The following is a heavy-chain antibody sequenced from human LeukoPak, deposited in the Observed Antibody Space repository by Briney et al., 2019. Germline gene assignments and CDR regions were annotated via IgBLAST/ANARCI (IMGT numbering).Heavy chain of an antibody. D-gene: IGHD3-22*01. Sequence: ASVKVSCKASGGTFSSYAISWVRQAPGQGLEWMGGIIPIFGTANYAQKFQGRVTITADESASTAYMELSSLRSEDTAVYYCARLGPYYDSSGYGEYNWFDSWGQGTLVTVSS. CDR1: GGTFSSYA. CDR2: IIPIFGTA. J-gene: IGHJ5*01. V-gene: IGHV1-69*13. CDR3: ARLGPYYDSSGYGEYNWFDS.